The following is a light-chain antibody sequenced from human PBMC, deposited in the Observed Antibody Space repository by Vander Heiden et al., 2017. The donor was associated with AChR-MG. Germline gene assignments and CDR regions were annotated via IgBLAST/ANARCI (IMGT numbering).Light chain of an antibody. CDR3: SSYTSSSTLWV. J-gene: IGLJ3*02. CDR1: SSDVGGYNY. V-gene: IGLV2-14*01. CDR2: DVS. Sequence: QSALTQPASVSGSPGQSHTISCTGTSSDVGGYNYVSWYQQHPGKAPKLMIYDVSKRPSGVSNRFSGSKSGNTASMTISGLQAEDEADYYCSSYTSSSTLWVFGGGTKLTVL.